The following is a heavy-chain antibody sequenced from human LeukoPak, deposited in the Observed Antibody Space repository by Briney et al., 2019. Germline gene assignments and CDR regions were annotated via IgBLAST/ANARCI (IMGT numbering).Heavy chain of an antibody. J-gene: IGHJ4*02. CDR2: INPSGGST. Sequence: ASVKVSCKASGYTFTSYYMHWVRQAPGQGLEWMGIINPSGGSTSYAQKFQGRVTMTTDTCTSTVYMELSSLRSEDTAVYYCATLSPGYCSGGSCQGFDYWGQGTLVTVSS. D-gene: IGHD2-15*01. V-gene: IGHV1-46*01. CDR3: ATLSPGYCSGGSCQGFDY. CDR1: GYTFTSYY.